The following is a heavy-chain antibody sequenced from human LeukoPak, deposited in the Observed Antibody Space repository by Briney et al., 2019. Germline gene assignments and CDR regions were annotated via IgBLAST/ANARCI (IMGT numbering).Heavy chain of an antibody. CDR2: MNPNSGNT. Sequence: ASVKVSCKASGYTFTSYDINWVRQATGQGLEWMGWMNPNSGNTGYAQKFQGRVTMTRNTSISTAYMELSSLRSEDTAVYYCAANPNCSGGSCKSYYYYYGMDVWGQGTTDTVSS. V-gene: IGHV1-8*01. D-gene: IGHD2-15*01. CDR3: AANPNCSGGSCKSYYYYYGMDV. J-gene: IGHJ6*02. CDR1: GYTFTSYD.